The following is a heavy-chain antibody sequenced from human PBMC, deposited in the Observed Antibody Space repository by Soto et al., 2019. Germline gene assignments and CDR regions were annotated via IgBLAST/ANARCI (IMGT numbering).Heavy chain of an antibody. J-gene: IGHJ5*02. V-gene: IGHV4-30-2*01. CDR2: IYHSGST. CDR1: GGSISSGGYS. CDR3: DRLLHSFDP. Sequence: PSETLSLTCAVSGGSISSGGYSWSWIRQPPGKGLEWIGYIYHSGSTYYNPSLKSRVTISVDRSKNQFSLKLSSVTAADTAVYYCDRLLHSFDPWGHGLPLTGSS.